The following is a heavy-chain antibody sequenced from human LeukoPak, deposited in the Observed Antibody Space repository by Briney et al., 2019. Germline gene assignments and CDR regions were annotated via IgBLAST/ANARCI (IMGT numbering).Heavy chain of an antibody. CDR2: IKGGGSVQ. CDR1: GFPFSVYW. D-gene: IGHD2-2*01. Sequence: PGGSLRLSCTASGFPFSVYWISWVRQAPGKGLEWVANIKGGGSVQDYVDSVKGRFTISRDNAKNSVYLQMNSLRVDDTAVYYCVGQPLRVVWGKGTTVTVSS. V-gene: IGHV3-7*01. CDR3: VGQPLRVV. J-gene: IGHJ6*04.